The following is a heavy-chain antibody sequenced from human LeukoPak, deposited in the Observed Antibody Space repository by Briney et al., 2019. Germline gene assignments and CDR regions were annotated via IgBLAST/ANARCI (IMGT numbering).Heavy chain of an antibody. J-gene: IGHJ4*02. V-gene: IGHV1-24*01. CDR1: GYTLTKLS. Sequence: ASVKVSCKVSGYTLTKLSMHRVRQAPGKGLEWTGGFDPEDGETIYAQKFQGRVTMTEDTSTDTAYMELSSLRSEDTAVYYCATASYSSSWYFDYWGQGTLVTVSS. CDR3: ATASYSSSWYFDY. CDR2: FDPEDGET. D-gene: IGHD6-13*01.